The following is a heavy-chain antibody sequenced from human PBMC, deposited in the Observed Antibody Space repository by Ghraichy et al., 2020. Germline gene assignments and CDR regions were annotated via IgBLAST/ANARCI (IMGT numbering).Heavy chain of an antibody. V-gene: IGHV3-53*01. Sequence: GGSLRLSCAASGFTVSTIYMSWVRQAPGKGLEWVAVIYSGGTTYYADSVKGRFTISRDNSKNTLYLQMNSLKAEDTAVYYCAKHLAYSSSWLDAFDIWGQRTLVTVSS. CDR2: IYSGGTT. CDR3: AKHLAYSSSWLDAFDI. CDR1: GFTVSTIY. D-gene: IGHD6-13*01. J-gene: IGHJ3*02.